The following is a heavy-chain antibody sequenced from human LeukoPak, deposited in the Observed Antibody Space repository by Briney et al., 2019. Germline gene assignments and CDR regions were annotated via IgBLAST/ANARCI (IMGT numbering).Heavy chain of an antibody. D-gene: IGHD5-12*01. CDR1: GFTFSGYW. Sequence: GGSLRLSCAASGFTFSGYWIHWARQAPGKGLVWVSRINSDGSSTSYADSVKGRFTISRDNAKNTVYLQMNSLRAEDTAVYYCASEPPGWLRPFDYWGQGTLVTVSS. CDR2: INSDGSST. J-gene: IGHJ4*02. V-gene: IGHV3-74*01. CDR3: ASEPPGWLRPFDY.